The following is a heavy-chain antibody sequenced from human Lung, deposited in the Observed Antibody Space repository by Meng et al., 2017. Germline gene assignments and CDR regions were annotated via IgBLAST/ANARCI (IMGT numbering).Heavy chain of an antibody. D-gene: IGHD2-15*01. CDR2: ISSSST. V-gene: IGHV3-21*01. CDR1: GFTFSSYS. CDR3: ARGRVVVAATPSDY. Sequence: EVQLVESGGGVVKPGGCLRLSCAASGFTFSSYSMNWVRQAPGKGLEWVSSISSSSTYADSVKGRFTISRDNAKNSLYLQMNSLRAEDTAVYYCARGRVVVAATPSDYWGQGTLVTVSS. J-gene: IGHJ4*02.